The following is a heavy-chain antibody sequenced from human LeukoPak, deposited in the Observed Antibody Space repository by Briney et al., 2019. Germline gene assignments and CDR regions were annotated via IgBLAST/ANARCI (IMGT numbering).Heavy chain of an antibody. CDR1: GGSFSGYY. V-gene: IGHV4-34*01. CDR2: INHSGST. CDR3: ASKGVAVATTFDY. D-gene: IGHD6-19*01. J-gene: IGHJ4*02. Sequence: SETLSLTCAVYGGSFSGYYWSWIRQPPGKGLEWIGEINHSGSTNYNPSLKSRVTISVDTSKNQFSLKLSSVTAADTAVYYCASKGVAVATTFDYWGQGTLVTVSS.